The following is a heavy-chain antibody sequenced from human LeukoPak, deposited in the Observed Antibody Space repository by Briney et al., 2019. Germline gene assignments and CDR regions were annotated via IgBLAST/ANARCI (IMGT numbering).Heavy chain of an antibody. V-gene: IGHV4-39*07. CDR1: GGSISSGGYY. Sequence: NPSQTLSLTCTVSGGSISSGGYYWSWIRQPPGKGLEWIGSIYYSGSTYYNPSLKSRVTISIDTSKNQFSLKLSSVTAADTAVYYCASWGIITMIVGGNYFDYWGQGTLVTVSS. CDR2: IYYSGST. CDR3: ASWGIITMIVGGNYFDY. J-gene: IGHJ4*02. D-gene: IGHD3-22*01.